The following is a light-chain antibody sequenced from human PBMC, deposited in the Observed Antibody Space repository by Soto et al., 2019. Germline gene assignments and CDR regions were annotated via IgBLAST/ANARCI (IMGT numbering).Light chain of an antibody. J-gene: IGLJ1*01. CDR1: SSDVGGYNY. CDR3: SSYTRSSTRV. Sequence: QSALTQPASGSGSPGQSITISCTGTSSDVGGYNYVSWYQQHPGKAPKLMISEVSNRPSGVSNRFSGSKSGNTASLTISGLQAEDEADYYCSSYTRSSTRVFGTGTKLTVL. V-gene: IGLV2-14*01. CDR2: EVS.